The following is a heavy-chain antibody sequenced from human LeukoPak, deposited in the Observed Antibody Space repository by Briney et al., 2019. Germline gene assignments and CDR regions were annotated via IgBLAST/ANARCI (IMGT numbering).Heavy chain of an antibody. V-gene: IGHV1-69*05. D-gene: IGHD4-11*01. J-gene: IGHJ4*02. CDR2: IIPIFGTA. CDR3: ARGPYSNYVPGVFDY. Sequence: SVKVSCKASGGTFSSYAISWVRQAPGQGLEWMGGIIPIFGTANYAQKFQGRVTITTDESTSTAYMELSSLRSEDTAVYYCARGPYSNYVPGVFDYWGQGTLVTVSS. CDR1: GGTFSSYA.